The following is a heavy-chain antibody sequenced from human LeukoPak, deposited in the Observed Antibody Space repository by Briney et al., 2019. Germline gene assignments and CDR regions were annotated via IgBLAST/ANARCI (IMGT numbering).Heavy chain of an antibody. J-gene: IGHJ5*02. V-gene: IGHV1-69*13. Sequence: SVKVSCKASGGTFRSYAISWVRQAPGQGLEWMGGIIPIFGTANYAQKFQGRVTITADESTSTAYMELSSLRSEDTAVYYCARDPSRYQPNIWWFDPWGQGTLVTVSS. D-gene: IGHD2-2*01. CDR1: GGTFRSYA. CDR3: ARDPSRYQPNIWWFDP. CDR2: IIPIFGTA.